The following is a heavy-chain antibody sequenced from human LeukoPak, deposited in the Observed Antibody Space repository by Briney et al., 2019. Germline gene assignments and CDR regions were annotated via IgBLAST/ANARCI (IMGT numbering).Heavy chain of an antibody. Sequence: GGSLRLSCAASGFTFSNAWMSWVRQAPGKGLEWVGRIKSKTDGGTTDYAAPVNGRFTISRDDSKNTLYLQMNSLRAEDTAVYYCARAANRLVYFDYWGQGTLVTVSS. V-gene: IGHV3-15*01. CDR1: GFTFSNAW. CDR2: IKSKTDGGTT. J-gene: IGHJ4*02. CDR3: ARAANRLVYFDY. D-gene: IGHD3-22*01.